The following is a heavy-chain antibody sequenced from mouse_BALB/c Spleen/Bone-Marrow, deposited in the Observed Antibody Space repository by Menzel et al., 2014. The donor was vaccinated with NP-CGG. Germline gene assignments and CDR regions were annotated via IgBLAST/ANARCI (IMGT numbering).Heavy chain of an antibody. CDR1: GFTFSSFG. Sequence: EVQLVESGGGLVQPGGSRKLSCAASGFTFSSFGMHWVRQAPEKGLEWVAYISSGSSTIYYADTVKGRFNISRDNPKNTLYLQMTRLRSEDTAMYYYARSLYYRYDFFDYWGQGTTLTVSS. CDR3: ARSLYYRYDFFDY. D-gene: IGHD2-14*01. V-gene: IGHV5-17*02. J-gene: IGHJ2*01. CDR2: ISSGSSTI.